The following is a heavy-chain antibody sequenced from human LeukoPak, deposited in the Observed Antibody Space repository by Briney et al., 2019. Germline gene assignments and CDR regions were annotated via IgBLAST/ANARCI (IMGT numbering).Heavy chain of an antibody. CDR2: IYYSGST. CDR3: ASRSSIWSGYQDTLYYFDS. J-gene: IGHJ4*02. V-gene: IGHV4-59*01. CDR1: GGSFSGYY. D-gene: IGHD3-3*01. Sequence: PSETLSLTCAVYGGSFSGYYWSWIRQPPGKRLEWIGHIYYSGSTNYNPSLESRVTISVDTSKNQFSLKLSSVTAADTAVYYCASRSSIWSGYQDTLYYFDSWGQGTLVTVSS.